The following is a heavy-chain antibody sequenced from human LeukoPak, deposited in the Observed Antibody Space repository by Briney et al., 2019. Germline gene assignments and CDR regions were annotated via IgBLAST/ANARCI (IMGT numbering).Heavy chain of an antibody. V-gene: IGHV4-38-2*01. J-gene: IGHJ5*02. CDR2: IYHSGST. CDR3: ARVVYDLEGWFDP. Sequence: PSETLSLTCAVSGYSISSGYYWGWIRQPPGKGLEWIGSIYHSGSTYYNPSLKSRITISVDTSKNQFSLKLSSVTAADTAVYYCARVVYDLEGWFDPWGQGTLVTVSS. D-gene: IGHD5/OR15-5a*01. CDR1: GYSISSGYY.